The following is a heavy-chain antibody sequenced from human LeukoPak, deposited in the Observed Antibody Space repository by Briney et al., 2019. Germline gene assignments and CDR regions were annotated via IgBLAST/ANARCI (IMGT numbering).Heavy chain of an antibody. CDR1: GFTFRNHG. CDR3: ARDRSVDYFDV. D-gene: IGHD2-15*01. J-gene: IGHJ4*02. CDR2: IWYDGSNK. V-gene: IGHV3-33*01. Sequence: GGSLRLPCVASGFTFRNHGMHWVRQAPGKGLEWVAVIWYDGSNKYYADSVKGRFTISRDNSKGTLYLQINSLRAEDTAVYYCARDRSVDYFDVWGQGTLVTVSS.